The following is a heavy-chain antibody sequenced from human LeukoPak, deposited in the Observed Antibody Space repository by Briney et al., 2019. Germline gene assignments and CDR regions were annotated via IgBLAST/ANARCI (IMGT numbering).Heavy chain of an antibody. CDR2: INPSGGST. CDR1: GYTFTSYY. V-gene: IGHV1-46*01. D-gene: IGHD3-22*01. Sequence: GASVKVSCKASGYTFTSYYMHWVRQAPGQRLEWMGIINPSGGSTSYAQKFQGRVTMTRDTSTSTVYMELSSLRSEDTAVYYCARGPRGTGQITMMVENDYWGQGTLVTVSS. J-gene: IGHJ4*02. CDR3: ARGPRGTGQITMMVENDY.